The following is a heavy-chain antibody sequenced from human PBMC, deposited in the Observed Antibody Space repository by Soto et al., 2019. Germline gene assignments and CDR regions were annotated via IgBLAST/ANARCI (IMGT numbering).Heavy chain of an antibody. Sequence: PSETLSLTCTVSGGSISSGGYYWSWIRQHPGKGLEWIGYIYYSGSTYYNPSLKSRVTISVDTSKNQFSLKLSSVTAADTAVYYCAGAIAAAGTVNWFDPWGQGTLVTVSS. V-gene: IGHV4-31*03. J-gene: IGHJ5*02. CDR2: IYYSGST. D-gene: IGHD6-13*01. CDR1: GGSISSGGYY. CDR3: AGAIAAAGTVNWFDP.